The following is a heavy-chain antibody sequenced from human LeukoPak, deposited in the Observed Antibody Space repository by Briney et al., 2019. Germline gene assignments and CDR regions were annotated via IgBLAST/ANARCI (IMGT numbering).Heavy chain of an antibody. CDR1: GFSFSTQR. CDR3: VGVRYNYGLSAY. Sequence: PGGSLRLSCAASGFSFSTQRMHWVRQAPGKGLVWVSYINIDERITGYADSVKGRFTISRDNAKNTLYLQMNNLRADDTAIYFCVGVRYNYGLSAYWGQGTLVIVSS. V-gene: IGHV3-74*01. J-gene: IGHJ4*02. CDR2: INIDERIT. D-gene: IGHD5-18*01.